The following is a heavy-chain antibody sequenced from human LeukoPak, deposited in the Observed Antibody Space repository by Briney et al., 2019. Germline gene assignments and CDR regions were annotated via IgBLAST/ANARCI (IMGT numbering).Heavy chain of an antibody. CDR1: GGSISSGDYY. CDR2: IYYSGST. V-gene: IGHV4-30-4*01. D-gene: IGHD3-9*01. Sequence: PSQTLSLTCTVSGGSISSGDYYWSWIRQPPGKGLGWIGYIYYSGSTYYNPSLKSRVTISVDTSKNQFSLKLSSVTAADTAMYYCARVGLRYFDPDWFDPWGQGTLVTVSS. CDR3: ARVGLRYFDPDWFDP. J-gene: IGHJ5*02.